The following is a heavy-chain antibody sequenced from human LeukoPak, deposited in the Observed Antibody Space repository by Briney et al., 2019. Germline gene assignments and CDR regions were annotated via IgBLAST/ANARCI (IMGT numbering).Heavy chain of an antibody. Sequence: GGSLRLSCAASGFTFSYFCMHWVRQTPGKGLVWVSRINPDGSSTGYADAVKGRFTISRDNAKNTLSLQLSSLRADDTAVYSCVRGPFDIWGQGTMVTVSS. CDR1: GFTFSYFC. V-gene: IGHV3-74*01. CDR3: VRGPFDI. J-gene: IGHJ3*02. CDR2: INPDGSST.